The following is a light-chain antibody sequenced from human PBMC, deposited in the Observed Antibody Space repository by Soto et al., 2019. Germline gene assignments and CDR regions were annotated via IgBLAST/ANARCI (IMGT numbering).Light chain of an antibody. CDR1: SRDIGTSNL. V-gene: IGLV2-23*02. CDR2: EVT. Sequence: QSALTQPASVSGSPGQSITISCTGTSRDIGTSNLVSWYQQYPGKAPKLMIYEVTKRPSGISYRFSGSKSGNTASLTISGLQPEDEADYYCYSFTGIYTSLFVFGTGTKLTVL. J-gene: IGLJ1*01. CDR3: YSFTGIYTSLFV.